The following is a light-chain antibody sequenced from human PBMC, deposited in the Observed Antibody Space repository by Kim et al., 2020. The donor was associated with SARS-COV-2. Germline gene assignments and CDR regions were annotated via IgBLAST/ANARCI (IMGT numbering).Light chain of an antibody. Sequence: SPGERATLSCRASQSVRNTYLAWYQQKPGQAPRLLIYGASSRATGIPDRFSGSESGIDFTLTISRLEPEDFAVYYCHQYGSSRWTFGQGTKVDIK. CDR1: QSVRNTY. CDR3: HQYGSSRWT. V-gene: IGKV3-20*01. CDR2: GAS. J-gene: IGKJ1*01.